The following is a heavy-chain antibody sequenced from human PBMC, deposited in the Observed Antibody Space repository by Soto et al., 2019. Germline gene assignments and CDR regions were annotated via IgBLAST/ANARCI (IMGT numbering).Heavy chain of an antibody. D-gene: IGHD7-27*01. J-gene: IGHJ4*02. V-gene: IGHV4-31*03. Sequence: SETLSLTCTVSGCSITRGGYYWSWIRQHPGKGLEWIGYIYNSGTTYYNPSLKSRVTISVDTSKNQFSLKLSSVTAADTAVYYCAKNWNWGSLVHWGQGTLVTVS. CDR1: GCSITRGGYY. CDR3: AKNWNWGSLVH. CDR2: IYNSGTT.